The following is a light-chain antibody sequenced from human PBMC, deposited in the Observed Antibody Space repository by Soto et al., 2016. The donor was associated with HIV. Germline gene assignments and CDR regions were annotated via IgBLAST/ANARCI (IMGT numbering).Light chain of an antibody. Sequence: ELSQPPSLSVSPGQTATITCSGDNLGDKYVCWYQQKPGQSPVLVIHQDSERPSGIPERFSGSNSGNTATLTISGTQAMDEGDYYCQAWDTNTYVVFG. CDR3: QAWDTNTYVV. CDR2: QDS. J-gene: IGLJ2*01. V-gene: IGLV3-1*01. CDR1: NLGDKY.